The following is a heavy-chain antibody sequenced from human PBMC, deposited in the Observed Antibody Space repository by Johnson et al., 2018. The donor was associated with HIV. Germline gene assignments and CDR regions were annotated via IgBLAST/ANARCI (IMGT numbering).Heavy chain of an antibody. CDR3: ARLPRGYSRDDLDI. D-gene: IGHD5-18*01. J-gene: IGHJ3*02. CDR1: GVPFSSYP. CDR2: ISYDGGSK. V-gene: IGHV3-30*14. Sequence: QVQLVESGGGVVQPGRSLRLSCAASGVPFSSYPMHWVRQAQGKGLEWLAMISYDGGSKYYAVSVKGRFTVSRDNSKNTLYLQLNSLRPEDPAVYYCARLPRGYSRDDLDIWGQGTMVTVSS.